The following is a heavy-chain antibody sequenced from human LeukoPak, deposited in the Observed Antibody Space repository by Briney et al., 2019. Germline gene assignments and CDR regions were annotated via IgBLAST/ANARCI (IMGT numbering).Heavy chain of an antibody. CDR2: IRQDGSEK. CDR1: GFTFSRYW. J-gene: IGHJ5*02. D-gene: IGHD1-26*01. CDR3: ARWVGSTDWFDP. V-gene: IGHV3-7*01. Sequence: QPGGSLRLSCAASGFTFSRYWMSWVRQAPGKGLEWVANIRQDGSEKYYVDSVKGRFTISRDNAKNSLYLQVNSLRAEDTAVYYCARWVGSTDWFDPWGQGTLVTVSS.